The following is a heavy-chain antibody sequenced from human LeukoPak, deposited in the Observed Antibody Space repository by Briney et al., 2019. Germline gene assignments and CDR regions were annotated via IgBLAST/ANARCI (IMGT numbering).Heavy chain of an antibody. D-gene: IGHD6-13*01. V-gene: IGHV3-21*01. CDR1: GFTFSSYS. Sequence: GGSLRLSCAASGFTFSSYSMNWVRQAPGKGLEWVSSISSSSSYIYYADSVKGRFTISRDNAKNSLYLQMNSLRAEDTAVYYCARDKYSSSWWAADYYGMDVWGQGTTVTVPS. CDR3: ARDKYSSSWWAADYYGMDV. CDR2: ISSSSSYI. J-gene: IGHJ6*02.